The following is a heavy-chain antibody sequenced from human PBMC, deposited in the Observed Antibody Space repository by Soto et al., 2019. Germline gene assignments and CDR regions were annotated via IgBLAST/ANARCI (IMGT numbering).Heavy chain of an antibody. D-gene: IGHD6-6*01. CDR1: GYTFSSYS. Sequence: AGGSLRLSCAASGYTFSSYSMNWVRQAPGKGLEWVSSISSSSSYIYYADSVKGRFTISRDNAKNSLYLQMNSLRAEDTAVYYCARVSSSSGDAFDIWGQGTVVTVSS. CDR3: ARVSSSSGDAFDI. V-gene: IGHV3-21*01. CDR2: ISSSSSYI. J-gene: IGHJ3*02.